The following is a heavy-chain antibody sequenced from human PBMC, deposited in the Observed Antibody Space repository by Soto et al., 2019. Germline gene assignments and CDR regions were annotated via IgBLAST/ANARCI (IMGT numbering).Heavy chain of an antibody. D-gene: IGHD3-16*01. J-gene: IGHJ4*02. CDR1: GGSISSGDYY. CDR2: IYYSGSA. V-gene: IGHV4-30-4*01. CDR3: ARAGGEGPFDF. Sequence: QVQLQESGPGLVKTSQTLSLSCTVSGGSISSGDYYWSWIRQPPGKGLEWIGYIYYSGSASYNPSLKSRVTISVDTSNNQFSLRLSSVTAADTAVYYCARAGGEGPFDFWGQGTLVTVSS.